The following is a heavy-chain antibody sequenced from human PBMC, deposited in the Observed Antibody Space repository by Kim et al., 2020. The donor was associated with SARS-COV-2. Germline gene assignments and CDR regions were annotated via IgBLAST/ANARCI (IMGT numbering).Heavy chain of an antibody. V-gene: IGHV3-33*01. D-gene: IGHD6-13*01. J-gene: IGHJ4*02. Sequence: YYAGAGKGRFTISRDNSKNTLYLQMNSLRAEDTAVYYCARDTSSWYYFDYWGQGTLVTVSS. CDR3: ARDTSSWYYFDY.